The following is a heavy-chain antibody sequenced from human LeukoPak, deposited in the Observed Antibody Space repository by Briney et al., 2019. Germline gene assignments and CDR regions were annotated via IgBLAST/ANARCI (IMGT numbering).Heavy chain of an antibody. CDR3: RHGIAAAEGIFDY. D-gene: IGHD6-13*01. J-gene: IGHJ4*02. Sequence: GGSLRLSCAASGFTFSSYAMSWVRQAPGKGLEWVSAISGSGGSTYYADSVKGRFTISRDNSKNTLYLQMNSLRAEDTAVYYCRHGIAAAEGIFDYWGQGTLVTVSS. CDR2: ISGSGGST. CDR1: GFTFSSYA. V-gene: IGHV3-23*01.